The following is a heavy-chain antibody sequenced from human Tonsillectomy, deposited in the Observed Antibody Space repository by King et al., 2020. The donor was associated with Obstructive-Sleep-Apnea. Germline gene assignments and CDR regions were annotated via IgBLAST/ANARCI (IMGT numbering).Heavy chain of an antibody. CDR2: ISYDGSNK. V-gene: IGHV3-30*04. J-gene: IGHJ6*02. Sequence: VQLVESGGGVVQPGRSLRLSCAASGFTFSSHAMHWVRQAPGKGLEWVAVISYDGSNKYYADSVKGRFTISRDNSKNTLYLQMNSLRAEDTAVYYCARVLHDYGDYEDYGMDVWGQGTTVTVSS. CDR3: ARVLHDYGDYEDYGMDV. CDR1: GFTFSSHA. D-gene: IGHD4-17*01.